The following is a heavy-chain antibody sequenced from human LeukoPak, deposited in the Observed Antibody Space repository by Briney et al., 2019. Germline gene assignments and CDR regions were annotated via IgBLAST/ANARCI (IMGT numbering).Heavy chain of an antibody. Sequence: GASVKVSCKAAGYAFTGSYIHWVRQAPGQGLEWMGWINPNNGFTAYAQNFQGRVTMTRDTSISTAYMDLSSLTSEDTAVYYCARGVNSQGTAMVLFDSWGQGSLVTVSA. CDR3: ARGVNSQGTAMVLFDS. D-gene: IGHD5-18*01. J-gene: IGHJ4*02. V-gene: IGHV1-2*02. CDR2: INPNNGFT. CDR1: GYAFTGSY.